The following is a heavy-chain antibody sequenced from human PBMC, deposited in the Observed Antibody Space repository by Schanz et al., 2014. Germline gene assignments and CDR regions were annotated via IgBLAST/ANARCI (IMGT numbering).Heavy chain of an antibody. Sequence: EVHLLESGGGLVPPGGSLRLSCAASGFGFSSYSMNWVRQAPGKGLEWVSYISGSSRTIYYADSMKGRFTISRDNAKNSLYLQMNSLRAEDTAVYYCARPPHDSSGYYPFDYWGQGTLVTVSS. D-gene: IGHD3-22*01. J-gene: IGHJ4*02. CDR2: ISGSSRTI. CDR3: ARPPHDSSGYYPFDY. V-gene: IGHV3-48*04. CDR1: GFGFSSYS.